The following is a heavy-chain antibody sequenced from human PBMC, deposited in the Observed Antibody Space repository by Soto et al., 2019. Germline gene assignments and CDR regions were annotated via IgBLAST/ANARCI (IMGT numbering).Heavy chain of an antibody. CDR1: GFTFSSYW. Sequence: GGSLRLSCAASGFTFSSYWMSWVRQAPGKGLEWVANIKQDGSEKYYVDSVKGRFTITRDNAKNSLYRQMNSLRAEDTAVYYCAREGAAGDAFDIWGQGTMVTVSS. J-gene: IGHJ3*02. CDR3: AREGAAGDAFDI. D-gene: IGHD6-13*01. V-gene: IGHV3-7*03. CDR2: IKQDGSEK.